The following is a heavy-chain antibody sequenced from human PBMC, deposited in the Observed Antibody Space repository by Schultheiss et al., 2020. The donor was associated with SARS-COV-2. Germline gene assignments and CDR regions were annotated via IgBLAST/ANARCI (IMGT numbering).Heavy chain of an antibody. J-gene: IGHJ6*02. V-gene: IGHV3-23*01. Sequence: GESLKISCAASGFTFSSYAMSWVRQAPGKGLEWVSAISGSGGSTYYADSVKGRFTISRDNSKNTLYLQMNSLKTEDTAVYYCTTGNAAAGNYYYYGMDVWGQGTTVTVSS. D-gene: IGHD6-13*01. CDR3: TTGNAAAGNYYYYGMDV. CDR2: ISGSGGST. CDR1: GFTFSSYA.